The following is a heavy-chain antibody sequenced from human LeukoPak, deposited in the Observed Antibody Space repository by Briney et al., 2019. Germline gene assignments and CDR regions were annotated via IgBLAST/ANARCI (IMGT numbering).Heavy chain of an antibody. J-gene: IGHJ3*02. Sequence: SQTLSLTCAISGDSVSSNGAAWNWIRQSPSRGLEWLGRTYYRSKWYNDYAVSVKSRITINPDTSKNQFSLQLNSVTPKDTAVYYCAREIRHIVVVIAMGAFDIWGQGTMVTVSS. CDR1: GDSVSSNGAA. CDR2: TYYRSKWYN. V-gene: IGHV6-1*01. CDR3: AREIRHIVVVIAMGAFDI. D-gene: IGHD2-21*01.